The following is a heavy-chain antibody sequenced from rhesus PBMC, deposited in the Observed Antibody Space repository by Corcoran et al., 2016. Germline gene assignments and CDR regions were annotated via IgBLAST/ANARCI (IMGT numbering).Heavy chain of an antibody. CDR1: GASISSYW. CDR3: ARYRSGSYYYFDY. J-gene: IGHJ4*01. CDR2: INGKSGSP. Sequence: QVLLQESGPGLVKPSETLSLTCAVSGASISSYWWSWIRQPPGKGLEWIGEINGKSGSPNYNPSLKSRVTISRAASKNQFSLILSSVTAADTAVYYCARYRSGSYYYFDYWGQGVLVTVSS. V-gene: IGHV4-80*01. D-gene: IGHD3-16*01.